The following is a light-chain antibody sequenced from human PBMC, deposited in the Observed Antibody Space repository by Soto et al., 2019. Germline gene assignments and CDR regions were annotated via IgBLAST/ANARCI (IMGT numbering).Light chain of an antibody. CDR1: SSDVGGYNY. CDR2: EVS. Sequence: QSALTQPASVSGSPGQSITISCTGTSSDVGGYNYVSWYQQHPGRAPKLMIYEVSNRPSGVSNRFSGSKSGNTASLTISGLQAEDEADYYCSSYTSSSSYVFGPGNKVTVL. V-gene: IGLV2-14*01. J-gene: IGLJ1*01. CDR3: SSYTSSSSYV.